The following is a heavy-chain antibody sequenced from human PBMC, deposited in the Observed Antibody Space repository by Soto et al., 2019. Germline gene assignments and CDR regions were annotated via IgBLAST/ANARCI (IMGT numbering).Heavy chain of an antibody. J-gene: IGHJ4*02. CDR2: IYYSGST. CDR3: AGIVVVTHSLVY. CDR1: GVSVSSGSYY. Sequence: QVQLQESGPGLVKPSETLSLTCTVSGVSVSSGSYYWSWIRQPPGKGLGWIGYIYYSGSTNYNPPRKGRVTISVNTSQKQFALKLSSVTAADTAGYYCAGIVVVTHSLVYWGQGTLVTVSS. D-gene: IGHD3-22*01. V-gene: IGHV4-61*01.